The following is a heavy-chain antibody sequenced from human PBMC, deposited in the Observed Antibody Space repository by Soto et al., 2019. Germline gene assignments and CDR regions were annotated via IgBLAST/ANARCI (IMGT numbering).Heavy chain of an antibody. CDR3: AKDRVIQLLPIWPDP. CDR1: GFSFSNYG. D-gene: IGHD2-2*01. J-gene: IGHJ5*02. V-gene: IGHV3-30*02. Sequence: GGSLRLSCVASGFSFSNYGMHWVRQAPGKGLEWVAFVPSDGNNKYYAESVKGRFTISRDNAKNTLYLQVDRLTVDDTAVYYCAKDRVIQLLPIWPDPWGQGTWVTVS. CDR2: VPSDGNNK.